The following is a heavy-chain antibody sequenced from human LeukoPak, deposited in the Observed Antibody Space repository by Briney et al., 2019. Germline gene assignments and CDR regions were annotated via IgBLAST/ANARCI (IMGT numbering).Heavy chain of an antibody. CDR2: ISYDGSYK. Sequence: GGSLRLSCAASGFTFSNYGMHWVRQAPGEGLEWVAIISYDGSYKYYADSVRGRLTISRDDSKNTPYLQMNSLRAEDTAVYYCAKDRSNSWTFDYWGQGILVTVSS. CDR3: AKDRSNSWTFDY. D-gene: IGHD6-13*01. V-gene: IGHV3-30*18. J-gene: IGHJ4*02. CDR1: GFTFSNYG.